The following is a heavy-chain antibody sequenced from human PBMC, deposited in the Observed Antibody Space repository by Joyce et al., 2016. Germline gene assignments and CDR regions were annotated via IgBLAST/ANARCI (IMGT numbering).Heavy chain of an antibody. CDR1: GYTFSNHA. D-gene: IGHD5-18*01. CDR2: IKVGNGNT. V-gene: IGHV1-3*01. CDR3: ARVNKRWLQLWFFDY. Sequence: QVQLLQSGAEVKKPGASVKVSCKTSGYTFSNHAMNWVRQAPGQRLEWMGWIKVGNGNTKYSQKFQDRGTITRDTSATTVYMELSSLKSDDTGLYYCARVNKRWLQLWFFDYWGQGTLITVSS. J-gene: IGHJ4*02.